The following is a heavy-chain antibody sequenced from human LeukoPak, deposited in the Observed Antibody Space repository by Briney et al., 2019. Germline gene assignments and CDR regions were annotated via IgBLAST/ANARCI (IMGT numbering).Heavy chain of an antibody. J-gene: IGHJ4*02. CDR2: IIPIFGIA. V-gene: IGHV1-69*04. D-gene: IGHD3-22*01. CDR3: ARDRQSGYYDSSGYFAFDY. Sequence: GASVKVSCKASGGTFSSYAISWVRQAPGQGLEWMGRIIPIFGIANYAQKFQGRVTITADKSTSTAYMELSSLRSEDTAVYYCARDRQSGYYDSSGYFAFDYWGQGTLVTVSS. CDR1: GGTFSSYA.